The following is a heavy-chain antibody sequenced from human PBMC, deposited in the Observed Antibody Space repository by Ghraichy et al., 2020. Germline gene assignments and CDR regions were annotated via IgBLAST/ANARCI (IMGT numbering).Heavy chain of an antibody. J-gene: IGHJ6*02. D-gene: IGHD3-9*01. CDR3: ARRNDILTGYYRPGYYYYGMDV. V-gene: IGHV5-51*01. CDR1: GYSFTSYW. CDR2: IYPGDSDT. Sequence: GESLNISCKGSGYSFTSYWIGWVRQMPGKGLEWMGIIYPGDSDTRYSPSFQGQVTISADKSISTAYLQWSSLKASDTAMYYCARRNDILTGYYRPGYYYYGMDVLGQGTTVTVSS.